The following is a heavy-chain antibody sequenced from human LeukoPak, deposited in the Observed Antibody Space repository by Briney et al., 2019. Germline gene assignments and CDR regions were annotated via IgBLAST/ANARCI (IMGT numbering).Heavy chain of an antibody. J-gene: IGHJ4*02. D-gene: IGHD2-21*01. V-gene: IGHV3-21*01. CDR3: ARGYCGGDCYNNFDY. Sequence: GGSLRLSCAASGFTFSSYSMNWVRQAPGKGLEWVSSISSSSSYIYYADSVKGRFTISRDNAKNSLYLQMNSLRAEDTAVYYCARGYCGGDCYNNFDYWGQETLVTVSS. CDR1: GFTFSSYS. CDR2: ISSSSSYI.